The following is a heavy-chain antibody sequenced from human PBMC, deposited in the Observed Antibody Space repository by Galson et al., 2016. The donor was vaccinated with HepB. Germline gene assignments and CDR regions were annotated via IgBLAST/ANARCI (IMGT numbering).Heavy chain of an antibody. Sequence: SETLSLTCAVYGGSFSGYYWSWIRQPPGKGLEWIGEINHSGSTNYNPSLKSRVTISVDTSKNQFSLKLSSVTAADTALYYCARYLELLPTPYYYGMDVWGQGTTVTVSS. CDR2: INHSGST. J-gene: IGHJ6*02. CDR3: ARYLELLPTPYYYGMDV. CDR1: GGSFSGYY. V-gene: IGHV4-34*01. D-gene: IGHD2-15*01.